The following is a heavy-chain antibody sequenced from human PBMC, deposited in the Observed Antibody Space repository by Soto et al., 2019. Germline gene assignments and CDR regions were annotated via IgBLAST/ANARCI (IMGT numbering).Heavy chain of an antibody. J-gene: IGHJ4*02. CDR2: IYHSGST. CDR3: ARGLTIAAAGTRGFDY. D-gene: IGHD6-13*01. CDR1: GGSISSSNW. V-gene: IGHV4-4*02. Sequence: SETLSLTCAVSGGSISSSNWWSWVRQPPGKGLEWIGEIYHSGSTNYNPSLKSRVTISVDKSKNQFSLKPSSVTAADTAVYYCARGLTIAAAGTRGFDYWGQGTLVTVSS.